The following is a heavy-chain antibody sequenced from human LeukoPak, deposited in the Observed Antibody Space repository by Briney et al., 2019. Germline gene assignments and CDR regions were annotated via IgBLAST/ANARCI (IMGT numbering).Heavy chain of an antibody. Sequence: ASVKVSCKASGYTFTSHHINWVRQAAGQGLEWMGWMNPDTGNTVYAQKFQGRVTMTWDTSISTAYMELGSLRSEDTAVYYCAGGRPTNLGGIYWGQGTLVTVSS. CDR2: MNPDTGNT. CDR1: GYTFTSHH. D-gene: IGHD7-27*01. CDR3: AGGRPTNLGGIY. V-gene: IGHV1-8*01. J-gene: IGHJ4*02.